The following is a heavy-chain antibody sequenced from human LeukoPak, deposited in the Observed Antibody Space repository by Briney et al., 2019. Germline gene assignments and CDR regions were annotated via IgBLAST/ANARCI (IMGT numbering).Heavy chain of an antibody. CDR2: INPSGGST. D-gene: IGHD6-25*01. V-gene: IGHV1-46*01. Sequence: ASVKVSCKASGYTFTIYYMHWVRQAPGQGLEWMGIINPSGGSTSYAQKFQGRVTMTRDTSTSTVYMELSSLRSEDTAVYYCARERRLSKGYYYYGMDVWGQGTTVTVSS. J-gene: IGHJ6*02. CDR1: GYTFTIYY. CDR3: ARERRLSKGYYYYGMDV.